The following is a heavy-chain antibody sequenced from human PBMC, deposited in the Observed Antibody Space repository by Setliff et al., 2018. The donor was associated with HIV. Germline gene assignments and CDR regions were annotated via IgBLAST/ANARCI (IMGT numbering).Heavy chain of an antibody. CDR3: TRGPARRYPGSTVYGL. V-gene: IGHV4-34*01. J-gene: IGHJ3*01. CDR1: GGPLSGYC. D-gene: IGHD1-26*01. CDR2: INDSGDT. Sequence: TLSLTCGLYGGPLSGYCWTWIRQSPEKGLEWIGEINDSGDTKYNPSLMSRLSMSVEKSKNEFSLKVTSLTAADTAVYFCTRGPARRYPGSTVYGLWGQGTPVTV.